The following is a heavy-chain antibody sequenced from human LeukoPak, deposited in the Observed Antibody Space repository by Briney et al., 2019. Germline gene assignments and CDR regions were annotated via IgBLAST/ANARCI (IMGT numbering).Heavy chain of an antibody. Sequence: GGSLRLSCAASGFTFSSYSMNWVRQAPEKGLEWVSAISSSGASKYYADSVKGRFTISRDNAKNSLYLQMNSLRAEDTAVYYCAIYDYVWGSYRPQSPDAFDIWGQGTMVTVSS. CDR2: ISSSGASK. J-gene: IGHJ3*02. D-gene: IGHD3-16*02. V-gene: IGHV3-21*01. CDR3: AIYDYVWGSYRPQSPDAFDI. CDR1: GFTFSSYS.